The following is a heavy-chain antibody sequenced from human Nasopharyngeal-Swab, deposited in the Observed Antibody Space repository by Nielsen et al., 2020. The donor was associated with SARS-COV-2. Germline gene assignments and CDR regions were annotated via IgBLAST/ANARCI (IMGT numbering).Heavy chain of an antibody. CDR1: GLPFSAYG. CDR3: AREGIDAFDI. D-gene: IGHD2/OR15-2a*01. Sequence: GESLKISCAAAGLPFSAYGMHWVRQAPGRGLEWLTFIAYDGRTKYSADSVRGRFTVSRDNSKSTLHLQMSSPRAEDTATYYCAREGIDAFDIWGQGTMVTVSS. CDR2: IAYDGRTK. J-gene: IGHJ3*02. V-gene: IGHV3-30*02.